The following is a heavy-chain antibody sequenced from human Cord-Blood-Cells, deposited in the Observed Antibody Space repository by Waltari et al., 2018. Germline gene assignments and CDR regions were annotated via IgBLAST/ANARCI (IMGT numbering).Heavy chain of an antibody. CDR3: AKEDSYGYGSTTWYYYGMDV. V-gene: IGHV3-30*02. J-gene: IGHJ6*02. CDR2: IRYDGSNK. D-gene: IGHD5-18*01. CDR1: GFTFSSYG. Sequence: QVQLVESGGGVVQPGGSLRLSCAASGFTFSSYGMTWVRQAPGKGREWVAFIRYDGSNKYYADSVKGRFTISRDNSKNTLYLQMNSLRAEDTAVYYCAKEDSYGYGSTTWYYYGMDVWGQGTTVTVSS.